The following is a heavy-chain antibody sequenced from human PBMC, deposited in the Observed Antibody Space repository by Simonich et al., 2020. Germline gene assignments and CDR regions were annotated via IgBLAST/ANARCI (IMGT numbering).Heavy chain of an antibody. CDR1: GYTFTSYG. D-gene: IGHD2-15*01. V-gene: IGHV1-18*01. CDR2: ISAYNGNT. J-gene: IGHJ4*02. Sequence: QVQLVQSGAEVKKPGASVKVSCKASGYTFTSYGISWVRQAPGQGLEWMGCISAYNGNTNYAQKLQGRVTMTTDTSTGTAYMELRSLRSDDTAVYYCARASRGTWWYYYFDYWGQGTLVTVSS. CDR3: ARASRGTWWYYYFDY.